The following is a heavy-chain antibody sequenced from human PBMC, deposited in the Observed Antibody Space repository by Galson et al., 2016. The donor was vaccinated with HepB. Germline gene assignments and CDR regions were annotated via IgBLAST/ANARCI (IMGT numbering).Heavy chain of an antibody. CDR2: INHGGST. CDR3: VRGGRGRWPQNWFDP. Sequence: SETLSLTCTAYGGSFSGYYWSWIRQPPGKGLEWIGEINHGGSTNYNPSLKSRVTISVDTSKNQFSLKLNSVTAADTAVYYCVRGGRGRWPQNWFDPWGQGTLVTVAS. D-gene: IGHD5-24*01. V-gene: IGHV4-34*01. J-gene: IGHJ5*02. CDR1: GGSFSGYY.